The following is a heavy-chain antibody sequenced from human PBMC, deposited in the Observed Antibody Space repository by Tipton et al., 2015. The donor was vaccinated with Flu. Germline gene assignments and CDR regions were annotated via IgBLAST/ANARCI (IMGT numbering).Heavy chain of an antibody. J-gene: IGHJ4*02. CDR3: ARETDLQSFDS. V-gene: IGHV3-20*04. CDR1: GFTFEDFD. D-gene: IGHD6-19*01. Sequence: SLRLSCAASGFTFEDFDLNWVRQAPGKGLAWVSGINRSGGDTGYADSVKGRFIISRDNAKNSLFLQMNSLRAEDTALYYCARETDLQSFDSWGQGTLVTVSS. CDR2: INRSGGDT.